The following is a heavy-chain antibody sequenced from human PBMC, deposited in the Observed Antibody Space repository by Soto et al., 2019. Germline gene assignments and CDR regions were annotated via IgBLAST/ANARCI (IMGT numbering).Heavy chain of an antibody. CDR2: VYNDGSA. D-gene: IGHD3-22*01. Sequence: SETLSLTCDVSGVSISSGNWWGWVRQPPGKGLEWIAEVYNDGSANYHPSLESRATISVDRSKNQFSLRLSSVTAADTGKYYCARLVYDSRLNYLYFDHWGQGTLVTVSS. J-gene: IGHJ4*02. V-gene: IGHV4-4*02. CDR1: GVSISSGNW. CDR3: ARLVYDSRLNYLYFDH.